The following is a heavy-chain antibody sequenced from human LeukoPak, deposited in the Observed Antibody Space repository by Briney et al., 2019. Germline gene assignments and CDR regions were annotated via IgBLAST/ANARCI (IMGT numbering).Heavy chain of an antibody. CDR3: ARCVGDYDILTALDY. J-gene: IGHJ4*02. V-gene: IGHV3-30*03. CDR1: GFTFRSYG. Sequence: GRSLRLSCAASGFTFRSYGMHWVRQAPGKGLEWVAVISYDGSNKYYADSVKGRFTISRDNSKNTLYLQMNSLRAEDTAVYYCARCVGDYDILTALDYWGQGTLVTVSS. D-gene: IGHD3-9*01. CDR2: ISYDGSNK.